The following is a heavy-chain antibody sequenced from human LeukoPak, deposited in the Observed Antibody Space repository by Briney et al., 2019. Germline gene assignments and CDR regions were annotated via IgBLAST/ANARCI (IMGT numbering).Heavy chain of an antibody. D-gene: IGHD2-15*01. CDR1: GASISSGYD. CDR2: IHGTGNT. Sequence: SETLSLTCAVSGASISSGYDWAWVRQPPGKGLEWIASIHGTGNTYYNPPLKSRVTMSLDTSKNHFSLTLKSVTAADTAVYFCASGSGHLFDDWGQGTLVTVSS. CDR3: ASGSGHLFDD. V-gene: IGHV4-38-2*01. J-gene: IGHJ4*02.